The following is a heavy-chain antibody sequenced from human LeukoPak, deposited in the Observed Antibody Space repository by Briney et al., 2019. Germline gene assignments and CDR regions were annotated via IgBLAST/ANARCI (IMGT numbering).Heavy chain of an antibody. CDR2: IITFLDRA. J-gene: IGHJ3*02. CDR1: GGLFSSYT. Sequence: SVKVSCKASGGLFSSYTITWLRQAPGQGLEWMGRIITFLDRADYAQNFQGRVTITADKSTSTVYMELRRLRSEDTAVYYCARNYGDYDAFDIWGQGTMVAVSS. V-gene: IGHV1-69*02. CDR3: ARNYGDYDAFDI. D-gene: IGHD4-17*01.